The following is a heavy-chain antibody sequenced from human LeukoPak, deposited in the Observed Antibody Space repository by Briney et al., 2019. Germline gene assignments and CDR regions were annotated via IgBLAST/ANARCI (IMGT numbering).Heavy chain of an antibody. CDR2: ISTSGSSI. J-gene: IGHJ2*01. V-gene: IGHV3-11*04. CDR3: ARDGLAAATLHWCFDL. Sequence: GGSLRLSCAASGFTFSDYYMNWIRQAPGKGLEWVSYISTSGSSIYYADSVKGRFTISRDNARNSLYLQMNSLRAEDTAVYYCARDGLAAATLHWCFDLWGRGTLVTVSS. D-gene: IGHD2-15*01. CDR1: GFTFSDYY.